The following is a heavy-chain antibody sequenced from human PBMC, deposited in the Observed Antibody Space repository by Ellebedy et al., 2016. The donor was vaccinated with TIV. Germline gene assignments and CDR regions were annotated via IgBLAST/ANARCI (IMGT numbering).Heavy chain of an antibody. V-gene: IGHV1-18*04. CDR3: GRVEKWLQFPRY. CDR1: GYTFTSYD. Sequence: ASVKVSCKASGYTFTSYDISWVRQAPGQGLEYMGWISGYYGNTNYAQNLQGRVTMTTDTSTSTAYMELRSLTPDDTAVYYCGRVEKWLQFPRYWGQGTLVTVSS. J-gene: IGHJ4*02. D-gene: IGHD5-24*01. CDR2: ISGYYGNT.